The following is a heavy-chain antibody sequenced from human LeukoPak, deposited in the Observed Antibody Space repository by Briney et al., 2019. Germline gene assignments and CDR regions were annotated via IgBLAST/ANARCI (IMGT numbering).Heavy chain of an antibody. Sequence: RGSSELFCAASGFTFSSYAMRWVRQAPGKGLEWVSSISGSGGSTYYADSVKGRFTISRDNSKNTLYLQMNSLRAEDTAVYYCAKDWDYYGSGCYSDYWGQGTLVTLPS. V-gene: IGHV3-23*01. J-gene: IGHJ4*01. CDR2: ISGSGGST. CDR3: AKDWDYYGSGCYSDY. D-gene: IGHD3-10*01. CDR1: GFTFSSYA.